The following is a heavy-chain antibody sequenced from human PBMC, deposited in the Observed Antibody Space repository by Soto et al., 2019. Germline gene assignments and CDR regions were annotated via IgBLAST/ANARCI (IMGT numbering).Heavy chain of an antibody. Sequence: SETLSLTCVVSGFSINSGYFWGWIRQPPGKGLEWIGNVFHSGTTYYNPSLRSRVTISVDTSKNQFSLDLRSVTAADTAIYYCARDPHYYENIDYLESWGQGSLVTVSS. D-gene: IGHD3-22*01. CDR1: GFSINSGYF. CDR2: VFHSGTT. CDR3: ARDPHYYENIDYLES. J-gene: IGHJ4*02. V-gene: IGHV4-38-2*02.